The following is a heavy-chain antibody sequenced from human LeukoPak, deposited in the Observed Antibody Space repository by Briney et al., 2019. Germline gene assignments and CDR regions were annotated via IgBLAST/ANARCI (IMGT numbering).Heavy chain of an antibody. Sequence: SETLSLTCAVYGGSFSGYYWSWIRQPPGKGLEWIGYIYYSGSTNYNPSLKSRVTISVDTSKNQFSLKLSSVTAADTAVYYCARVPPYYDILTGPRGYYYYMDVWGKGTTVTISS. CDR1: GGSFSGYY. CDR3: ARVPPYYDILTGPRGYYYYMDV. V-gene: IGHV4-59*01. J-gene: IGHJ6*03. CDR2: IYYSGST. D-gene: IGHD3-9*01.